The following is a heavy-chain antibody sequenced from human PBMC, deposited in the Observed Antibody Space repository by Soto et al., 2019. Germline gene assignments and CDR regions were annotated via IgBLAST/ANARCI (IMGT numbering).Heavy chain of an antibody. CDR2: FDAEDGAA. CDR3: ASGGAGAVSYYVDY. D-gene: IGHD6-19*01. Sequence: ASVKVSCKVSGYTLTELSMHWVRQAPGKGLEWMGVFDAEDGAASYAQNFQGRVTMTVDTSTDTAYMEVTSLRSEDTAVYYCASGGAGAVSYYVDYWGQGTLVTVSS. V-gene: IGHV1-24*01. CDR1: GYTLTELS. J-gene: IGHJ4*02.